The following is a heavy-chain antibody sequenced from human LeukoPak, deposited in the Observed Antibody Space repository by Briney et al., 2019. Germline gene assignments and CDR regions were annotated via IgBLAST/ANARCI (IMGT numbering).Heavy chain of an antibody. J-gene: IGHJ3*02. D-gene: IGHD6-13*01. CDR1: GFSFSSSG. Sequence: GGSLRLSCAASGFSFSSSGMNWARQAPGKGLEWISYIDTSSNTKNYADSVKGRFTISRDNAKNSLYLQMNSLRAEDMALYYCAKDKGSSWFDAFDIWGQGTMVTVSS. CDR2: IDTSSNTK. CDR3: AKDKGSSWFDAFDI. V-gene: IGHV3-48*04.